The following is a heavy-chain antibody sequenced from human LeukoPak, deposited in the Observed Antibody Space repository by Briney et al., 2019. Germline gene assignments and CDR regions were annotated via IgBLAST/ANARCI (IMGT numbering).Heavy chain of an antibody. V-gene: IGHV1-3*01. J-gene: IGHJ6*03. CDR1: GYTFTSYA. CDR3: ARVGVAARPDYYYMDV. D-gene: IGHD6-6*01. Sequence: ASVKVSRKASGYTFTSYAMHWVRQAPGQGLEWMGWINAGNGNTKYSQKFQGRVTITRDTSASTAYMELSSLRSEDTAVYYCARVGVAARPDYYYMDVWGKGTTVTVSS. CDR2: INAGNGNT.